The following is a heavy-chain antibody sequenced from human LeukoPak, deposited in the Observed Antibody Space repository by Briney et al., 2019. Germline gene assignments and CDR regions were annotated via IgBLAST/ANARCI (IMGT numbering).Heavy chain of an antibody. J-gene: IGHJ5*02. CDR3: ARRFYDILTGYQYNWFDP. Sequence: GESLKISCKGSGYSFTSYWIGWVRQMPGKGLERMGIIYPGDSDTRYSPSFQGQVTISADKSISTAYLQWSSLKASDTAMYYCARRFYDILTGYQYNWFDPWGQGTLVTVSS. CDR2: IYPGDSDT. CDR1: GYSFTSYW. D-gene: IGHD3-9*01. V-gene: IGHV5-51*01.